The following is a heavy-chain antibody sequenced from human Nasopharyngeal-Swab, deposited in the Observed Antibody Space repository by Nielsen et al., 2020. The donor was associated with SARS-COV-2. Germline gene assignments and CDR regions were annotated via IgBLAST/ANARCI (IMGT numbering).Heavy chain of an antibody. D-gene: IGHD2-2*01. V-gene: IGHV3-33*01. CDR2: IWYDGSNT. CDR1: GFTFSSYG. CDR3: AREGYCSSTSCFWFDY. J-gene: IGHJ4*02. Sequence: GESLKISCAASGFTFSSYGMHWVRQAPGKGLEWVAVIWYDGSNTYYADSVKGRFTISRDNSKNTLYLQMNSLRAEDTAVYYCAREGYCSSTSCFWFDYWGQGTLVTVSS.